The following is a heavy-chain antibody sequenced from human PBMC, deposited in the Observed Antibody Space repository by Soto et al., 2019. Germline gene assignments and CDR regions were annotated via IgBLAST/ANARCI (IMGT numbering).Heavy chain of an antibody. CDR1: GGSISSFY. J-gene: IGHJ6*02. CDR3: ARLGWGSYYYYGMDV. D-gene: IGHD2-21*01. CDR2: IYSSGST. Sequence: SETLSLTCTVSGGSISSFYWTWIRQSAGKGLEWIGRIYSSGSTNYNPSLKSRVTMSVDTSKNQFSLRLSSVTAADTAVYYCARLGWGSYYYYGMDVWGQGTTVTVSS. V-gene: IGHV4-4*07.